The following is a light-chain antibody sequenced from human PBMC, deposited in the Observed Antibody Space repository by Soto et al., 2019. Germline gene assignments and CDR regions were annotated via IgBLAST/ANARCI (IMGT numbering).Light chain of an antibody. Sequence: LTQPPSVSVAPGQTARITCGGNNIGSKSVHWYQQRPGQAPVLVIYVDSDRPSGIPDRFSASTSGNTAALTISRVEAGDEADYYCQVWDTISDHYVFGSGTKVTVL. V-gene: IGLV3-21*02. CDR2: VDS. J-gene: IGLJ1*01. CDR1: NIGSKS. CDR3: QVWDTISDHYV.